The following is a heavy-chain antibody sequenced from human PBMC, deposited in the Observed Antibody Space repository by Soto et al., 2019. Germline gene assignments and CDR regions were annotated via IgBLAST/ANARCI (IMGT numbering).Heavy chain of an antibody. CDR2: IIPIFGTA. V-gene: IGHV1-69*13. CDR1: GGTFSSYA. J-gene: IGHJ6*02. D-gene: IGHD3-10*01. CDR3: ARDRVKSLSYYYYYGMDV. Sequence: GASVKVSCKASGGTFSSYAISWVRQAPGQGLEWMGGIIPIFGTANYAQKFQGRVTITADESTSTAYMELSSLRSEDTAVYYCARDRVKSLSYYYYYGMDVWGQGTTVTV.